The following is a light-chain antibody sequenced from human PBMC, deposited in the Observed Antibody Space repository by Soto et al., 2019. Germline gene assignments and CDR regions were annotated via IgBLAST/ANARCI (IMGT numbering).Light chain of an antibody. Sequence: DIVMTQSPDSLAVSLGERATINCKSSQGVLYSSNNKNYLAWYQQKPGQPPKLLIYWASTRESGVPDRFSGAGSGTDFTLTISSLQAEDVAVYYCQQYYITPITFGQGTRLDIK. J-gene: IGKJ5*01. CDR3: QQYYITPIT. V-gene: IGKV4-1*01. CDR2: WAS. CDR1: QGVLYSSNNKNY.